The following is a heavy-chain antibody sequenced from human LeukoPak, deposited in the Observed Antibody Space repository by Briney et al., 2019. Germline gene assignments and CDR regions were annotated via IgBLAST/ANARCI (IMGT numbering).Heavy chain of an antibody. Sequence: ASVKVSCKASGYTFTSYYMHWVRQAPGQGLEWMGIINPSGGSTSYAQKFQGRVTITADESTSTAYMELSSLRSEDTAVYYCARGYGDGYNFTSDAFDIWGQGTMVTVSS. CDR1: GYTFTSYY. V-gene: IGHV1-46*01. J-gene: IGHJ3*02. D-gene: IGHD5-24*01. CDR2: INPSGGST. CDR3: ARGYGDGYNFTSDAFDI.